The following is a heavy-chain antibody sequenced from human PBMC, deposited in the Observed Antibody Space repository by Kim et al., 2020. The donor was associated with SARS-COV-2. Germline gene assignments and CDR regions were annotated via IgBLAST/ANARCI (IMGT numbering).Heavy chain of an antibody. CDR3: AKSFGSRMMTPGGSEDAFDI. V-gene: IGHV3-23*01. D-gene: IGHD3-16*01. Sequence: GGSLRLSCAASGFTFNNYGMTWVRQTPGKGLEWVSRISATGVKTWYAASVKGRFTTSRDSSRNTVYLQMDSLRAEDTALYYCAKSFGSRMMTPGGSEDAFDIWGRGTMVTVSS. CDR1: GFTFNNYG. J-gene: IGHJ3*02. CDR2: ISATGVKT.